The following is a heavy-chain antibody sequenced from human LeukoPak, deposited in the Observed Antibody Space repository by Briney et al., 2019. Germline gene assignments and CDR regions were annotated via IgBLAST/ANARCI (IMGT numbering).Heavy chain of an antibody. V-gene: IGHV4-59*01. J-gene: IGHJ6*02. D-gene: IGHD3-10*01. CDR1: GGSISSYY. CDR2: IYYSGST. CDR3: AGDGSGSYVSGMDA. Sequence: PSETLSLTCTVSGGSISSYYWSWIRQPPGKGLEWIGYIYYSGSTNYNPSLKSRVTISVDTSKNQFSLKLSSVTAADTAVYYRAGDGSGSYVSGMDAWGQGTTVTVSS.